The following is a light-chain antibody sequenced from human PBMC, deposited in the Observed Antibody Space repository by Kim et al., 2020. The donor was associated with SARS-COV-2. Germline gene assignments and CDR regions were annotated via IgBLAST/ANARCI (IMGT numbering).Light chain of an antibody. CDR3: NSRDSSGNHVV. J-gene: IGLJ2*01. Sequence: AWGETGRITCQGDSLRSYYASWYQQKPGQAPVLVIYGKNNRPSGIPDRFSGSSSGNTASLTITGAQAEDEADYYCNSRDSSGNHVVFGGGTQLTVL. CDR2: GKN. V-gene: IGLV3-19*01. CDR1: SLRSYY.